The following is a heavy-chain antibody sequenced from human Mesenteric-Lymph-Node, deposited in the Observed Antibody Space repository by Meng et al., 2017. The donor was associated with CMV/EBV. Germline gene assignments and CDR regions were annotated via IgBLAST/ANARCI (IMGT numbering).Heavy chain of an antibody. D-gene: IGHD3-3*01. J-gene: IGHJ4*02. CDR1: GFTFSDYS. CDR3: ARRLEWLLDLSSLDY. Sequence: GESLKISCTASGFTFSDYSMHWVRQAPGKGLEWISYISTTGDSTYYAGSVRGRFTISRDNAQKSLYLQMNSLRADDTAVYFCARRLEWLLDLSSLDYWGQGILVTVSS. V-gene: IGHV3-48*04. CDR2: ISTTGDST.